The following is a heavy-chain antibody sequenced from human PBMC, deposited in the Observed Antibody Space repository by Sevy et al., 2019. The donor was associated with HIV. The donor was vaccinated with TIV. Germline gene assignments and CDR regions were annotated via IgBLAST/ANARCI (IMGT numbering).Heavy chain of an antibody. D-gene: IGHD5-12*01. J-gene: IGHJ6*02. Sequence: GGSLRLSCAASGFTFSSYSMNWVRQGPGKGLEWVSSISSSSNYIYYADSVKGRFTISRDNAKNSLYLQMNSLRAEDTAVYYCARDQKGQHSAYDGAGYYGMDVWGQGTTVTVSS. CDR2: ISSSSNYI. CDR3: ARDQKGQHSAYDGAGYYGMDV. V-gene: IGHV3-21*01. CDR1: GFTFSSYS.